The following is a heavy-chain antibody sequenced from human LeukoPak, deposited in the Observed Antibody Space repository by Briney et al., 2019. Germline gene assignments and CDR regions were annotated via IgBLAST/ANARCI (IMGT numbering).Heavy chain of an antibody. CDR3: ARAPLGDDSSGYYLYYFDY. CDR1: GGTFISYA. V-gene: IGHV1-69*13. Sequence: SVKVSFTASGGTFISYAISWVRQAPGQGLEWMGGIIPIFGTANYAQKFQGRVTITADESTSTAYMELSSLRSEDTAVYYCARAPLGDDSSGYYLYYFDYWGQGTLVTISS. D-gene: IGHD3-22*01. J-gene: IGHJ4*02. CDR2: IIPIFGTA.